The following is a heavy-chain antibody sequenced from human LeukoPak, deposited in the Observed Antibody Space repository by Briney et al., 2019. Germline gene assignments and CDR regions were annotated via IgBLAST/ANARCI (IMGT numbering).Heavy chain of an antibody. Sequence: NSSETLSLTCAVYGGSFSGYYWSWIRQPPGKGLEWIGEINHSGSTNYNPSLKSRVTISVDTSKNQFSLELSSVTAADTAVYYCARFSRFTGYNWFDPWGQGTLVTVSS. D-gene: IGHD3-3*01. J-gene: IGHJ5*02. V-gene: IGHV4-34*01. CDR3: ARFSRFTGYNWFDP. CDR1: GGSFSGYY. CDR2: INHSGST.